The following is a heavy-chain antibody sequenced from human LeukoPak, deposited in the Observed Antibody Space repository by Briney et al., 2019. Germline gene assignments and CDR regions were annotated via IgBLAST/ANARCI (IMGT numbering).Heavy chain of an antibody. Sequence: PSETLSLTCAVYGGSFSGYYWSWIRQPPGKGLEWIGEINHSGSTNYNPSLKSRVTISVDTSKNQFSLKLSSVTAADTAVYYCARGQLVVPAAISVNWFDPWGQGTLVTGSS. CDR3: ARGQLVVPAAISVNWFDP. V-gene: IGHV4-34*01. J-gene: IGHJ5*02. D-gene: IGHD2-2*01. CDR1: GGSFSGYY. CDR2: INHSGST.